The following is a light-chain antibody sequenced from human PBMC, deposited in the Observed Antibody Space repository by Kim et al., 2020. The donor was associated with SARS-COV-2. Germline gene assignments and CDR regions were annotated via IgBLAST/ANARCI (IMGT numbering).Light chain of an antibody. CDR3: QQYNNYSRT. CDR2: KAS. V-gene: IGKV1-5*03. J-gene: IGKJ1*01. CDR1: QSISSW. Sequence: AAVGDKVTITCRASQSISSWLAWYQQKPGKAPKLLIYKASSLESGVPSRFSGSGSGTEFTLTISSLQPDDFATYYCQQYNNYSRTFGQGTKVEIK.